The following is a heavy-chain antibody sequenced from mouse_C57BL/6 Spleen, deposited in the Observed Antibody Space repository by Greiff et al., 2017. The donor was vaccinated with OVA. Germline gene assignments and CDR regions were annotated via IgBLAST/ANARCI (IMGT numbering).Heavy chain of an antibody. V-gene: IGHV1-81*01. CDR1: GYTFTSYG. Sequence: QVQLQQSGAELARPGASVKLSCKASGYTFTSYGISWVKQRTGQGLEWIGEIYPRSGNTYYNEKVKGKATLTADKSSSTAYMELRSLTSEDSAVYFCARDRDYDYDGAYAMDYWGQGTSVTVSS. J-gene: IGHJ4*01. CDR3: ARDRDYDYDGAYAMDY. CDR2: IYPRSGNT. D-gene: IGHD2-4*01.